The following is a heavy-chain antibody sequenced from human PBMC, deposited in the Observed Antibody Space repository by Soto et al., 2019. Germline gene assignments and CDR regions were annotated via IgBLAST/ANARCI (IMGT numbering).Heavy chain of an antibody. CDR1: GFSFSDHY. J-gene: IGHJ4*02. CDR2: ISSSTFYT. CDR3: ATDDSSVLEYFDY. V-gene: IGHV3-11*06. Sequence: GGSLRLSCAASGFSFSDHYMSWIRQAPGKGLEWVSYISSSTFYTNYADSVKGRFTISRDNAKNSLYLQMNSLRAEDTAVYYCATDDSSVLEYFDYWGQGILVTVSS. D-gene: IGHD3-22*01.